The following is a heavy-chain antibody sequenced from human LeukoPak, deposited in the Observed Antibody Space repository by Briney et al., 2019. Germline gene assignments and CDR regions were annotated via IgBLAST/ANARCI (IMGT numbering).Heavy chain of an antibody. CDR2: LKQDGSEK. V-gene: IGHV3-7*01. D-gene: IGHD3-16*01. J-gene: IGHJ3*02. CDR3: ARGSFGAFDI. CDR1: GFTLSSYW. Sequence: PGGPLRLSCAASGFTLSSYWMRWVRQAPGKGLEWVANLKQDGSEKYYVDSVKGRFTISRDNAKNSLYLQMNSLRAEDTAVYYCARGSFGAFDIWGQGTMVTVSS.